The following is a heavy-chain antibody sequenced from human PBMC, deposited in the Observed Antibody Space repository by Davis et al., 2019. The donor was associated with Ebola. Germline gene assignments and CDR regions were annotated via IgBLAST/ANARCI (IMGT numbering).Heavy chain of an antibody. D-gene: IGHD3-22*01. Sequence: MPSDPLSLTCPTPGGSISSSNWWSWARQPPGTGLEWIAEIYHSGSPNYNPSLKSRVTISVYKSKNQFTLKLSSVTAADTAVYYCARDYYDSSGYLWYFDLWGRGTLVTVSS. J-gene: IGHJ2*01. CDR3: ARDYYDSSGYLWYFDL. CDR1: GGSISSSNW. V-gene: IGHV4-4*02. CDR2: IYHSGSP.